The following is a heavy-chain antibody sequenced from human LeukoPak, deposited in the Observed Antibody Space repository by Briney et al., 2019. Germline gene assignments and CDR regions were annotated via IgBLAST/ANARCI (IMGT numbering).Heavy chain of an antibody. CDR1: GFTFSSYT. D-gene: IGHD1-26*01. CDR3: SAGSYRFDY. CDR2: INSDGSST. Sequence: TGGSLRLSCAASGFTFSSYTMHWVRQAPGKGLVWVSRINSDGSSTSYADSVKGRFTISRDNAKNTLYLQMNSLRAEDTAVYYCSAGSYRFDYWGQGTLVTVSS. J-gene: IGHJ4*02. V-gene: IGHV3-74*01.